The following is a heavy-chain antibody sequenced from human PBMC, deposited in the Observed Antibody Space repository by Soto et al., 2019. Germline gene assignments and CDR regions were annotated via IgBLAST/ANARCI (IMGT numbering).Heavy chain of an antibody. CDR3: ARDAAGESQKGFDP. CDR1: GFTFSSYW. V-gene: IGHV3-7*01. J-gene: IGHJ5*02. D-gene: IGHD6-13*01. CDR2: IKHDGSTR. Sequence: EVQLVESGGGLVQPGGSLRLSCAASGFTFSSYWMSWVRQAPGKGPEWVANIKHDGSTRYYVDSVRGRFTISRDNAKNSLYLQRNSLRAEDTAVYYCARDAAGESQKGFDPWGQGTLVTVSS.